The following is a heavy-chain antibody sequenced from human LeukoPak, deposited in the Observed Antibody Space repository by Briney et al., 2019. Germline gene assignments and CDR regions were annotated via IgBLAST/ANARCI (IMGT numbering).Heavy chain of an antibody. CDR1: GFTLRSYT. Sequence: GGSLRLSCAASGFTLRSYTMNWVRQAPGKGLEWVSSISSSSSYIYYADSVKGRFTISRDNAKNSLYLQMNSLRAEDTAVYYCARDFRTYYYDSSGYYVDYWGQGTLVTVSS. J-gene: IGHJ4*02. CDR3: ARDFRTYYYDSSGYYVDY. CDR2: ISSSSSYI. V-gene: IGHV3-21*01. D-gene: IGHD3-22*01.